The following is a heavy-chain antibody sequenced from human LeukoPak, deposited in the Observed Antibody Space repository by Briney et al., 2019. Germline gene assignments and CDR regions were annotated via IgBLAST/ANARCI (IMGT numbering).Heavy chain of an antibody. D-gene: IGHD5-12*01. V-gene: IGHV4-59*08. CDR2: IYYSGST. CDR1: GGSINSYY. Sequence: SETLSLTCTVSGGSINSYYWSWIRQPPGKGLEWIGYIYYSGSTNYNPSLKSRVTISVDTSKNQFSLKLSSVTAADTAVYYCARRRGYTLDYWGQGTLVTVSS. J-gene: IGHJ4*02. CDR3: ARRRGYTLDY.